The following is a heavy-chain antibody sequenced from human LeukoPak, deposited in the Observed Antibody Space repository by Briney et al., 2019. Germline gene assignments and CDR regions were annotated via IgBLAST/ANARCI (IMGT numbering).Heavy chain of an antibody. Sequence: ASVKVSCKASGYTFTGYYVHWVRQAPGQGLEWMGWINPNSAGTNYAQKFQGRVTMTRDTSISTAYMELSRLRSEDTAVYYCASRSSSWYSRYYMDVWGKGTTVTVSS. CDR1: GYTFTGYY. J-gene: IGHJ6*03. V-gene: IGHV1-2*02. CDR2: INPNSAGT. D-gene: IGHD6-13*01. CDR3: ASRSSSWYSRYYMDV.